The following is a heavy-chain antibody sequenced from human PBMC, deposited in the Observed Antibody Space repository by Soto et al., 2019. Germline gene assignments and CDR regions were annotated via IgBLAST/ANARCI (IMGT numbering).Heavy chain of an antibody. CDR2: IASSDDIT. CDR1: GFAFSTYA. J-gene: IGHJ5*02. Sequence: GGSLRLSCAASGFAFSTYAMAWVRQAPGKGLEWVSTIASSDDITCSAGSARGRFTISRDNSADTLFLQLSSLRVDDTATYYCAKGDSSGCFAPSSGYSTPDHWGQGTLVTVSS. V-gene: IGHV3-23*01. CDR3: AKGDSSGCFAPSSGYSTPDH. D-gene: IGHD3-3*01.